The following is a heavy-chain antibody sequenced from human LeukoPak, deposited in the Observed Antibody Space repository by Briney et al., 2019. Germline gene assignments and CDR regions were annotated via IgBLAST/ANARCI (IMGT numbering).Heavy chain of an antibody. Sequence: SVKVSCKASGGTFSSYAISWVRQAPGQGLEWMGRIIPILGIANYAQKFQGRVTITADKSTSTAYMELSSLRSEDTAVYYCAGSVVSGRGYNWFDPWGQGTLVTVSS. CDR1: GGTFSSYA. CDR3: AGSVVSGRGYNWFDP. CDR2: IIPILGIA. D-gene: IGHD3-10*01. V-gene: IGHV1-69*04. J-gene: IGHJ5*02.